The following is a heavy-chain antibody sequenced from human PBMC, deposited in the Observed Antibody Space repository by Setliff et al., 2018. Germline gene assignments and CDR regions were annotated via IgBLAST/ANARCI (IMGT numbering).Heavy chain of an antibody. J-gene: IGHJ4*02. CDR1: GGTFSSYG. Sequence: SVKVSCKASGGTFSSYGISWVRQAPGQGLEWMGGTIPVFGTTDYAQKFQGRVTITTDESTTTAYMELSSLRSEDTAVYYCATGPDIGEFGGNYFNYWGQGTLVTVSS. CDR3: ATGPDIGEFGGNYFNY. CDR2: TIPVFGTT. V-gene: IGHV1-69*05. D-gene: IGHD3-16*01.